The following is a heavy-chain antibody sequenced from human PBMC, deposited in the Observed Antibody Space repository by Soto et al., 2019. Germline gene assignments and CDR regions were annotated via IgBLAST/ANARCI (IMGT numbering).Heavy chain of an antibody. J-gene: IGHJ6*02. D-gene: IGHD3-22*01. CDR2: INPNSGGT. Sequence: ASVKVSCKASGYTFTGYYMHWVRQAPGQGLEWMGWINPNSGGTNYAQKFQGRVTMTRDTSISTAYMELSRLRSDDTAVYYCARDGDYYDSSGYYYYYYYGMDVWGQGTTVTVSS. CDR1: GYTFTGYY. V-gene: IGHV1-2*02. CDR3: ARDGDYYDSSGYYYYYYYGMDV.